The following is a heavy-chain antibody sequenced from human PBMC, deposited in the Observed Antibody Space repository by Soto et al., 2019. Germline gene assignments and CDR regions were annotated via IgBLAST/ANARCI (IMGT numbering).Heavy chain of an antibody. CDR1: GGSISSGDYY. J-gene: IGHJ4*02. CDR2: IYYSGST. Sequence: SETLSLTCTVSGGSISSGDYYWSWIRQPPGKGLEWIGYIYYSGSTYYNPSLKSRVTISVDTSKNQFSLKLSSVTAADTAVYYCARVDYYDSSGYYSSTFRYYFDYWGQGTLVTVSS. V-gene: IGHV4-30-4*01. CDR3: ARVDYYDSSGYYSSTFRYYFDY. D-gene: IGHD3-22*01.